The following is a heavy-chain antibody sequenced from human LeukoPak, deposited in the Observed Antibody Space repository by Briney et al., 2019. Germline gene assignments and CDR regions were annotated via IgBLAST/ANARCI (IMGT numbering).Heavy chain of an antibody. Sequence: GASVKVSCKASGYTFTSHYMHWVRQAPGQGLEWMGIINPRDGTTSYTQKFQGRVTMTRDTSTSTVYMELSSLRFEDTAVYHCARDYSNHIGYWGQGTLVTVSS. CDR1: GYTFTSHY. V-gene: IGHV1-46*01. CDR2: INPRDGTT. D-gene: IGHD4-11*01. J-gene: IGHJ4*02. CDR3: ARDYSNHIGY.